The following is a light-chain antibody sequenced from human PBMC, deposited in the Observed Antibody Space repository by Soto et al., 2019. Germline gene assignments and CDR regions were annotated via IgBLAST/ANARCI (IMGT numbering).Light chain of an antibody. V-gene: IGKV1-33*01. CDR1: QDISNY. CDR3: QQYDNLPYS. J-gene: IGKJ2*01. CDR2: DAS. Sequence: DIQMTQSPSYLSASVGDRVTFTCQAGQDISNYLQWYQQKEGKAPKLLIYDASNLETGVPSRFSGSGSGTDFTFTISSLQPEDIGTYYCQQYDNLPYSFGQGTKVDIK.